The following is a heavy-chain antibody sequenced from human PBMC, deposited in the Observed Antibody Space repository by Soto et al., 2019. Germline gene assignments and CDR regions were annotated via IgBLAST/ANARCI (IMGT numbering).Heavy chain of an antibody. V-gene: IGHV1-24*01. D-gene: IGHD1-26*01. CDR3: ATGPIAAAGRSLYSGSYLPHYYYYGMDV. CDR1: GYTLTELS. Sequence: GASVKVSCTVSGYTLTELSMHWVRQAPGKGREWMGGFDPEDGETIYAQKFQGRVTMTEDTSTDTAYMELSSLRSEDTAVYYCATGPIAAAGRSLYSGSYLPHYYYYGMDVWGQGTTVTVSS. J-gene: IGHJ6*02. CDR2: FDPEDGET.